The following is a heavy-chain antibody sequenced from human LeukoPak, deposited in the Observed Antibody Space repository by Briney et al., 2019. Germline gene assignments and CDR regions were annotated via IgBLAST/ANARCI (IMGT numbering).Heavy chain of an antibody. CDR2: IIPILGIA. Sequence: SVNVSCKASGGTFSSYAISWVRQAPGQGLEWMGRIIPILGIADYAQKFQGRVTITADKSTSTAYMELSSLRSEDTAVYYCASLSPLSGSYPVPPYYYYYGMDVWGQGTTVAVSS. D-gene: IGHD1-26*01. V-gene: IGHV1-69*04. CDR3: ASLSPLSGSYPVPPYYYYYGMDV. CDR1: GGTFSSYA. J-gene: IGHJ6*02.